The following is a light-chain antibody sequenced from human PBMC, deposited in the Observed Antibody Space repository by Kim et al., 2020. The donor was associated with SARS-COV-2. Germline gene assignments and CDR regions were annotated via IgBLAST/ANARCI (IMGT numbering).Light chain of an antibody. V-gene: IGLV3-1*01. CDR1: KLGDKY. CDR3: QAWDSTTGV. CDR2: LDS. J-gene: IGLJ2*01. Sequence: SYELTQPPSVSVSRGQTASIICSGDKLGDKYAYWYQQKPGQSPVLVIYLDSKRPSGIPERFSGSNSGNTATLTISGTQTMDEADYYCQAWDSTTGVFGGGTQLTVL.